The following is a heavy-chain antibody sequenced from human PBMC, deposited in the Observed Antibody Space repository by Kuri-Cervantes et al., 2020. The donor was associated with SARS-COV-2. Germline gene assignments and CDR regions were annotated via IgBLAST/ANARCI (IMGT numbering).Heavy chain of an antibody. D-gene: IGHD3-10*01. Sequence: GESLKISCAASGFTFISSWMHWVRQASGKGLEWVGRIRSKANSYATAYAASVKGRFTISRDDSKNTAYLQMNSLKTEDTAVYYCTSIKGTGSVYWGQGTLVTVSS. CDR3: TSIKGTGSVY. V-gene: IGHV3-73*01. J-gene: IGHJ4*02. CDR1: GFTFISSW. CDR2: IRSKANSYAT.